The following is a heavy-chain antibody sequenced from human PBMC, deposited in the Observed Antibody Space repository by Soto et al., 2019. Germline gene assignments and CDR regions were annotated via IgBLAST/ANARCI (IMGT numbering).Heavy chain of an antibody. CDR1: GFTFSSYS. V-gene: IGHV3-48*01. D-gene: IGHD6-19*01. CDR3: ARDPIAVAGNAFDI. J-gene: IGHJ3*02. Sequence: GGSLRLSCAASGFTFSSYSMNWVRQAPGKGLEWVSYISSSSSTIYYADSVKGRFTISRDNAKNSLYLQMNSLRAEDTAVYYCARDPIAVAGNAFDIWGQGTMVTVSS. CDR2: ISSSSSTI.